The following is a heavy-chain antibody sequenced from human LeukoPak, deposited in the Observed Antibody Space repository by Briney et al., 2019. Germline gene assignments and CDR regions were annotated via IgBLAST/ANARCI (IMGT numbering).Heavy chain of an antibody. CDR2: INHSGSA. Sequence: SETLSLTCAVYGGSFSGYYWSWIRQPPGKGLEWIGEINHSGSANYNPSLKSRVTISVDTSKNQFSLKLSSVTAADTAVYYCARGRIAVAGRFDYWGQGTLVTVSS. D-gene: IGHD6-19*01. CDR1: GGSFSGYY. J-gene: IGHJ4*02. V-gene: IGHV4-34*01. CDR3: ARGRIAVAGRFDY.